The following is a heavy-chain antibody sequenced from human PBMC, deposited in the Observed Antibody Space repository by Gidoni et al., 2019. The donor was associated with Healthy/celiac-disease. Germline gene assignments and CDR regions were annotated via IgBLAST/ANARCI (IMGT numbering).Heavy chain of an antibody. Sequence: EVQLVESGGGLVQPGGSLRLSCAASGFTVSSNYMSWVRQAPGKGLEWVSVIYSGGSTYYADSVKGRFTISRDNSKNTLYLQMNSLRAEDTAVYYCARAEGYDSSGYYYEIFDYWGQGTLVTVSS. CDR3: ARAEGYDSSGYYYEIFDY. D-gene: IGHD3-22*01. CDR2: IYSGGST. V-gene: IGHV3-66*01. J-gene: IGHJ4*02. CDR1: GFTVSSNY.